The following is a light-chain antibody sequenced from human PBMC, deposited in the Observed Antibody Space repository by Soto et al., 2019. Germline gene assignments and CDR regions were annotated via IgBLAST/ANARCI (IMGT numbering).Light chain of an antibody. CDR1: QSVSSSY. J-gene: IGKJ1*01. CDR2: GAS. V-gene: IGKV3-20*01. CDR3: QQYGSSPRT. Sequence: EIMLMQSPGTLSLSPWERATLSCRASQSVSSSYLAWYQQKPGQAPRLLIYGASSRATGIPDRFSGSGSGTDFTLTISRLEPEDFAVYYCQQYGSSPRTFGQGTKV.